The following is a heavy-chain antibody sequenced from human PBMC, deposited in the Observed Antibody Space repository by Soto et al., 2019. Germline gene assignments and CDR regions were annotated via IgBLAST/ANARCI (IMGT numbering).Heavy chain of an antibody. CDR3: ARDFIAARLTHYYGMDV. CDR1: GGTFSSYA. J-gene: IGHJ6*02. Sequence: GASVKVSCKASGGTFSSYAISWVRQAPGQGLEWMGGIIPIFGTANYAQKFQGRVTITADESTSTAYMELSSLRSEDTAVYYCARDFIAARLTHYYGMDVWGQGTTVTVS. CDR2: IIPIFGTA. V-gene: IGHV1-69*13. D-gene: IGHD6-6*01.